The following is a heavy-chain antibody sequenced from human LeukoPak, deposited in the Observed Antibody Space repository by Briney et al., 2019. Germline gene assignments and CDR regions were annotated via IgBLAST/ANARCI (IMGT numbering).Heavy chain of an antibody. CDR2: IYHSGST. J-gene: IGHJ5*02. V-gene: IGHV4-59*01. CDR1: GGSISSYY. CDR3: ARVSGSRTTYNWFDP. Sequence: PSETLSLTCTVSGGSISSYYRSWIRQPPGKGLEGIGYIYHSGSTNYNASIKSRVTISVDTSKNQFSLKLSSVTAADTAVYYCARVSGSRTTYNWFDPWGQGTLVTVSS. D-gene: IGHD6-13*01.